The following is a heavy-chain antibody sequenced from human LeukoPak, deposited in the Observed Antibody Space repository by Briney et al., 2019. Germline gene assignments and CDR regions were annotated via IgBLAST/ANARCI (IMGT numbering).Heavy chain of an antibody. Sequence: PSETLSLTCTVSGDSISSYFWSLIRQPPGKGLEWIGYISYSGSTNYSPSLKSRVTITVDTSKNQFSLKLSSVTAADTAVYYCARGGYSSGWYDLDYWGQGTLVTVSS. CDR3: ARGGYSSGWYDLDY. CDR1: GDSISSYF. V-gene: IGHV4-59*12. CDR2: ISYSGST. J-gene: IGHJ4*02. D-gene: IGHD6-19*01.